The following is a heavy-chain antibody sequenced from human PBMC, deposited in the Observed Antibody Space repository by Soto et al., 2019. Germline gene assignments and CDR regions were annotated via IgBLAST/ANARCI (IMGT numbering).Heavy chain of an antibody. V-gene: IGHV4-31*11. D-gene: IGHD6-13*01. J-gene: IGHJ4*02. CDR1: GGSFSGYY. CDR2: IYYSGST. Sequence: SETLSLTCAVYGGSFSGYYWSWIRQHPGKGLEWIGYIYYSGSTYYNPSLKSRVTISVDTSKNQFSLKLSSVTAADTAVYYCARAHSSSWPEYYFDYWGQGTLVTVS. CDR3: ARAHSSSWPEYYFDY.